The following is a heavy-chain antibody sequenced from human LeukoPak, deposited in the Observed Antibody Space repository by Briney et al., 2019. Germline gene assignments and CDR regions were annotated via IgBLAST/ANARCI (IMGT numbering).Heavy chain of an antibody. CDR2: VYYSGST. V-gene: IGHV4-39*07. CDR1: GGSISSSSYY. CDR3: ARSEYSYGADAFDI. J-gene: IGHJ3*02. D-gene: IGHD5-18*01. Sequence: SETLSLNCTVSGGSISSSSYYWGWIRQSPGKGLEWIGSVYYSGSTYYNPSLKSRVTISVDTSKNQFSLKLSSVTAADTAVHYCARSEYSYGADAFDIWGQGTMVTVSS.